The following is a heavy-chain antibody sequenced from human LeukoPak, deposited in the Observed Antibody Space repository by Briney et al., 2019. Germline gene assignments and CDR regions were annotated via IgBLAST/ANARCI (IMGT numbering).Heavy chain of an antibody. CDR1: GYTFTSYY. CDR3: ARGLGSESYYGS. V-gene: IGHV1-46*01. D-gene: IGHD3-10*01. Sequence: ASVKVSCKASGYTFTSYYMHWVRQAPGQGLEWMGIINPSGGSTTYAQKFQGRVTMTRDTSTSTVYIELSSLRSEDTAVYFCARGLGSESYYGSWGQGTLVTVSS. J-gene: IGHJ5*02. CDR2: INPSGGST.